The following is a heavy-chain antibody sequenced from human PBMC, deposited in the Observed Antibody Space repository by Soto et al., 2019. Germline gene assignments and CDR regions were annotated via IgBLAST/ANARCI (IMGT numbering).Heavy chain of an antibody. CDR1: GFTFDDYA. D-gene: IGHD3-22*01. CDR3: AKDYYKYYDSSGYYRSPAY. V-gene: IGHV3-9*01. Sequence: HPGGSLRLSCAASGFTFDDYAMHWVRQAPGKGPEWVSGISWNSASIGYADSVKGRFTISRDNAKKSLYLQMNSLKADDTAVYFCAKDYYKYYDSSGYYRSPAYWGQGTLVTVSS. J-gene: IGHJ4*02. CDR2: ISWNSASI.